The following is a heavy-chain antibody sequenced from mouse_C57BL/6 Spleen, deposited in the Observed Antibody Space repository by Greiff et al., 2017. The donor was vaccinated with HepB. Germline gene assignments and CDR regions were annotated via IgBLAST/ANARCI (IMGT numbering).Heavy chain of an antibody. J-gene: IGHJ1*03. CDR3: AREGLRGNWYFDV. Sequence: EVQLQESGPELVKPGASVKIPCKASGYTFTDYNMDWVKQSHGKSLEWIGDINPNNGGTIYNQKFKGKATLTVDKSSSTAYMELRSLTSEDTAVYYCAREGLRGNWYFDVWGTGTTVTVSS. D-gene: IGHD3-1*01. CDR1: GYTFTDYN. V-gene: IGHV1-18*01. CDR2: INPNNGGT.